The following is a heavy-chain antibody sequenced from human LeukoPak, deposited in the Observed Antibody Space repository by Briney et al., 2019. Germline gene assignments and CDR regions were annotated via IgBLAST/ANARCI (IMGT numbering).Heavy chain of an antibody. J-gene: IGHJ5*02. V-gene: IGHV4-34*01. CDR1: GGSFSGYY. Sequence: PSETLSLTCAVYGGSFSGYYWSWIRQPPGKGLEWIREINHSGSTNYNPSLKSRVIISVDTSKNQFSLKLSSVTAADTAVYYCARGRGYSSSWYWFDPWGQGTLVSVSS. CDR2: INHSGST. CDR3: ARGRGYSSSWYWFDP. D-gene: IGHD6-13*01.